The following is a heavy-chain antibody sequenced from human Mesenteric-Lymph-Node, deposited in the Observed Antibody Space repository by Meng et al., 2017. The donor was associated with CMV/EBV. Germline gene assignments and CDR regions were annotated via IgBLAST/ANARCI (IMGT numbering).Heavy chain of an antibody. Sequence: LQQGGAGLWKPSGTLSLPGAGYGGSFSGYYWSWIRQPPGKGLEWIGEINHSGSTNYNPSLKSRVTISVDTSKNQFSLKLSSVTAADTAVYYCARHQRWLKSEGGFNYWGQGTLVTVSS. V-gene: IGHV4-34*01. D-gene: IGHD4-23*01. CDR2: INHSGST. J-gene: IGHJ4*02. CDR1: GGSFSGYY. CDR3: ARHQRWLKSEGGFNY.